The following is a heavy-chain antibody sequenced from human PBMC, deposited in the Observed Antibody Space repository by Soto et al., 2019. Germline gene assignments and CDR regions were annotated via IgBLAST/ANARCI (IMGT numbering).Heavy chain of an antibody. J-gene: IGHJ5*02. CDR3: ARKYGYSYASNRFDP. V-gene: IGHV1-69*01. CDR1: GGTFSSYA. D-gene: IGHD5-18*01. Sequence: KVSCKASGGTFSSYAISWVRQAPGQGLEWMGGIIPIFGTANYAQKFQGRVTITADESTSTAYMELSSLRSEDTAVYYCARKYGYSYASNRFDPWGQGTLVTVSS. CDR2: IIPIFGTA.